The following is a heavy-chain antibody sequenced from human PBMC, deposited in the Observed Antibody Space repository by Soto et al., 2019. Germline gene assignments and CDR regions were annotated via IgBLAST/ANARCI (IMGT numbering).Heavy chain of an antibody. CDR2: MNPNSGDT. CDR3: AREAPIEATVTSAKDDY. V-gene: IGHV1-8*01. Sequence: QVQLVQSGAEVKKPGASVKVSCKASGYPFTNYDIYWVRQATGQGLEWMGWMNPNSGDTGYAQRFPGRVTMTRNTSISTAYMELSSLRSEDTAVYYCAREAPIEATVTSAKDDYWGLGTLVTVSS. J-gene: IGHJ4*02. D-gene: IGHD4-17*01. CDR1: GYPFTNYD.